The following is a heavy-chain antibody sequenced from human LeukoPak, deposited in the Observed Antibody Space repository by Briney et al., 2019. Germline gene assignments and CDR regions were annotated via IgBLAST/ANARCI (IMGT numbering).Heavy chain of an antibody. J-gene: IGHJ4*02. D-gene: IGHD1-26*01. CDR3: VKGRKWELPFDY. CDR1: GFTFSSYG. V-gene: IGHV3-33*06. Sequence: PGGSLRLSCAASGFTFSSYGMHWVRQAPGKGLEWVAVTWYDGSNKYYADSVKGRFTISRDNSKNTLYLQMNSLRADDTAVYYCVKGRKWELPFDYWGQGTLVTVSS. CDR2: TWYDGSNK.